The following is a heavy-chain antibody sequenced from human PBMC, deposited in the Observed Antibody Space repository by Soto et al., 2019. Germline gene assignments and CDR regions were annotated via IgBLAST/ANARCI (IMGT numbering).Heavy chain of an antibody. D-gene: IGHD3-22*01. CDR3: ARDLTYASSGYYYGDDAFDI. Sequence: QVQLVQSGAEVKKPGSSVKVSCKASGGTFSSYAISWVRQAPGQGLEWMGGIIPIFGTANYAQKFQGRVTITADESTSTAYMELSSLRSEDTAVYYCARDLTYASSGYYYGDDAFDIWGQGTMVTVSS. J-gene: IGHJ3*02. CDR1: GGTFSSYA. V-gene: IGHV1-69*01. CDR2: IIPIFGTA.